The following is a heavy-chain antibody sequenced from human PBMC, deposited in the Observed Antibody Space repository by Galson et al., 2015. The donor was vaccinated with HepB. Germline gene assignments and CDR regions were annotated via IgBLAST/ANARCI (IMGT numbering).Heavy chain of an antibody. V-gene: IGHV1-69*08. J-gene: IGHJ4*02. CDR1: GGTFSSYP. D-gene: IGHD2-15*01. CDR2: IIPLLGTT. CDR3: ARVGGRGHTFDY. Sequence: SVKVSCKASGGTFSSYPITWVRQAPGQGLEWLGRIIPLLGTTKYSQKSQDRVTITADKSTGTAYMELTDLTSEGTAIYYCARVGGRGHTFDYWGQGTQVTVSS.